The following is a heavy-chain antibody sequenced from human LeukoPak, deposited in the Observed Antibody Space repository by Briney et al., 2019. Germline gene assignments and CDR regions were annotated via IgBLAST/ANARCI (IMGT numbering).Heavy chain of an antibody. CDR1: GFTFDDYA. CDR2: ISWNSGSI. Sequence: GGSLRLSCAASGFTFDDYAMHWVRQAPGKGLEWVSGISWNSGSIGYADSVKGRFTISRDNAKNSLYLQMNSLRAEDTALYYCAKGVYYDSSGYYLLDYWGQGTLVTVSS. J-gene: IGHJ4*02. D-gene: IGHD3-22*01. V-gene: IGHV3-9*01. CDR3: AKGVYYDSSGYYLLDY.